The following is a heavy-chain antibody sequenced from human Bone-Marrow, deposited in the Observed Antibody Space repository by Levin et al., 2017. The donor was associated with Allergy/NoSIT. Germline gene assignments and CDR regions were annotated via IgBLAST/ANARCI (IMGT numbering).Heavy chain of an antibody. J-gene: IGHJ4*01. CDR2: ISSSGDL. D-gene: IGHD2-2*01. V-gene: IGHV4-39*02. CDR1: GGSIRSNTHN. CDR3: ARLPSSTSRFDL. Sequence: SQTLSLTCSVSGGSIRSNTHNWGWIRQPPGKGLEWIGSISSSGDLYYNPSLISRLTISADSSENHFSLELRSVTAADTAVYYCARLPSSTSRFDLWGQGFLVTVSS.